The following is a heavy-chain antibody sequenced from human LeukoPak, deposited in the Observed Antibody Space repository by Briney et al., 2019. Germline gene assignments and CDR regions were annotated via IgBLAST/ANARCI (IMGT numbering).Heavy chain of an antibody. J-gene: IGHJ4*02. D-gene: IGHD2/OR15-2a*01. Sequence: SETLSLTCTVSGGSISSYYWSWIRQPPGKGLEWIGYIYHSGSTNYNPSLKSRVTISVDTSKNQFSLKLSSVTAADTAVYYCARGSPLSRTTFDYWGQGTLVTVSS. V-gene: IGHV4-59*01. CDR1: GGSISSYY. CDR2: IYHSGST. CDR3: ARGSPLSRTTFDY.